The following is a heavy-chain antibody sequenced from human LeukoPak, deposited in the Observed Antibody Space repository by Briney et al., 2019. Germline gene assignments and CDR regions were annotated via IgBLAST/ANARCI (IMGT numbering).Heavy chain of an antibody. Sequence: PGGSLRLSCAASGFTFDDYAMHWVRQAPGKGLERVSGISWNSGSIGYADSVKGRFTISRDNAKNSLYLQTNSLRAEDMALYYCAKDGEYAGGYKSSYFDYWGQGTLVTVSS. CDR3: AKDGEYAGGYKSSYFDY. J-gene: IGHJ4*02. V-gene: IGHV3-9*03. CDR1: GFTFDDYA. CDR2: ISWNSGSI. D-gene: IGHD3-22*01.